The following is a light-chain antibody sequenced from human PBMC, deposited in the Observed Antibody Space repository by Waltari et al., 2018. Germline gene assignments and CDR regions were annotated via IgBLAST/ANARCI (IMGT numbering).Light chain of an antibody. V-gene: IGKV2-30*01. Sequence: DVVMTQSPISLSVTLGQPASISCRSSQSLGSSDGHAYLSWFHQRPGQSPRRLFYKVSDRDSGVPDRFSGSGSGTDFTLKISRVEAEDVGLYYCMQATHWPWTFGQGTKVEVE. J-gene: IGKJ1*01. CDR1: QSLGSSDGHAY. CDR3: MQATHWPWT. CDR2: KVS.